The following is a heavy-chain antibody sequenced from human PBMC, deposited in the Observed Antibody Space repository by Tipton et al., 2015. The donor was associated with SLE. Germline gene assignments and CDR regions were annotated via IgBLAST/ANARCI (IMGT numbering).Heavy chain of an antibody. V-gene: IGHV3-48*01. D-gene: IGHD5-24*01. J-gene: IGHJ5*01. CDR2: ISSSSSTI. CDR3: AREGRDGYNFDF. Sequence: SLRLSCAASGLTFSSYSMNWVRQAPGKGLEWVSHISSSSSTIYYADSVKGRFTISRDNAKNSLYLQMNSLRAEDTAVYYCAREGRDGYNFDFWGQGTLVTVSS. CDR1: GLTFSSYS.